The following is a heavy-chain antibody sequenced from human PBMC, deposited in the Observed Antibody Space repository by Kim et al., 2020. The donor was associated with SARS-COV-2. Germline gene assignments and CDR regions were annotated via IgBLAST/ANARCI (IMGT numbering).Heavy chain of an antibody. Sequence: GGSLRLPCAASGFTFSSYGMHWVRQAPGKGLEWVAVISYDGSNKYYADSVKGRFTISRDNSKNTLYLQMNSLRAEDTAVYYCARAPLYYYDSSGGDYWGQGTLVTVSS. D-gene: IGHD3-22*01. CDR2: ISYDGSNK. J-gene: IGHJ4*02. CDR3: ARAPLYYYDSSGGDY. V-gene: IGHV3-33*05. CDR1: GFTFSSYG.